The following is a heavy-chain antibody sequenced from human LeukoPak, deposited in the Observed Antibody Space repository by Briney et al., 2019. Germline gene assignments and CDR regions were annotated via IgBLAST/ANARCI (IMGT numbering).Heavy chain of an antibody. V-gene: IGHV4-4*02. CDR2: IYHSGST. Sequence: SETLSLTCAVSGGSISSSNWWSWVRQPPGKGLEWIGEIYHSGSTNYNPSLKSRVTISVDKSKNQFSLKLSSVTAADTAVYYCARGFYDSSGRAPFDYWGQGSLVTVSS. CDR3: ARGFYDSSGRAPFDY. CDR1: GGSISSSNW. D-gene: IGHD3-22*01. J-gene: IGHJ4*02.